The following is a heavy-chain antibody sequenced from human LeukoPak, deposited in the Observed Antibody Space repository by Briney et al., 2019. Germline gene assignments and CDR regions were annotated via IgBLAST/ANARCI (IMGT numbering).Heavy chain of an antibody. CDR1: GGTFSSYA. CDR3: ARARDIVVVPAAIGDAFDI. Sequence: GASVKVSCKASGGTFSSYAISWVRQAPGQGLEWMGGIITIFGTANYAQKFQGRVTITADESTSTAYMELSSLRSEDTAVYYCARARDIVVVPAAIGDAFDIWGQGTMVTVSS. V-gene: IGHV1-69*13. CDR2: IITIFGTA. J-gene: IGHJ3*02. D-gene: IGHD2-2*01.